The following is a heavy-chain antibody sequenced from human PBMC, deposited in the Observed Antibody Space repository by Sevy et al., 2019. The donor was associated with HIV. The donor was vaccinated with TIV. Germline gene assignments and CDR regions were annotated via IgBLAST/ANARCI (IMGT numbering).Heavy chain of an antibody. V-gene: IGHV4-61*01. CDR2: IYKTGST. D-gene: IGHD3-16*01. CDR3: AGVPRGQLWYSGSLGGYYYHMDV. Sequence: SETLSLSCSVSGGSVSSGTYYWSWIRQPPGKGLERIGHIYKTGSTNYKLSLQSRVTISVDTSTNQFSLRLRSVTAAETAVYYCAGVPRGQLWYSGSLGGYYYHMDVWGKGTTVTVSS. CDR1: GGSVSSGTYY. J-gene: IGHJ6*03.